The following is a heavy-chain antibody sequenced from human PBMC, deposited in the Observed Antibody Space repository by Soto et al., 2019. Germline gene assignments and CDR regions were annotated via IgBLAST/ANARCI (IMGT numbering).Heavy chain of an antibody. Sequence: QVQLVQSGAEVKKPGSSVKVSCKASGGTFSSYAISWVRQAPGQGLEWMGGIIPIFGTANYAQKFQGRVTITADESTSTAYMELSSLRSEDTAVYYCARGATQETYCSSTSCYTYWYFDLWGRGTLVTVSS. CDR1: GGTFSSYA. CDR3: ARGATQETYCSSTSCYTYWYFDL. J-gene: IGHJ2*01. D-gene: IGHD2-2*01. V-gene: IGHV1-69*01. CDR2: IIPIFGTA.